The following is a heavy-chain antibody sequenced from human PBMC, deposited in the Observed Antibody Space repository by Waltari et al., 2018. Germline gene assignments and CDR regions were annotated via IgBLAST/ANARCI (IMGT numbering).Heavy chain of an antibody. V-gene: IGHV4-34*01. D-gene: IGHD3-9*01. CDR1: GGSFRGYY. J-gene: IGHJ6*02. CDR2: INHSGRT. CDR3: ARGGYDILTGYGYYYGMDV. Sequence: QVQLQQWGAGLLKPSETLSLTCAVYGGSFRGYYWTWIRQPPGKGLEWIGEINHSGRTNYNPSLKSQVTISVDTSKNQFSLKLSSVTAADTAVYYWARGGYDILTGYGYYYGMDVWGQGTTVTVSS.